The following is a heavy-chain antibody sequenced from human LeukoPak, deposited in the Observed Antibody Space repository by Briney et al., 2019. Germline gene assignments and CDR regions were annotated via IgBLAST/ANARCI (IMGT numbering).Heavy chain of an antibody. CDR3: ARDQSEEYSSGLFDI. Sequence: GASVKVSCKASGYTFTGYYMHWVRQAPGQGLEWMGWINPNSGGTNYAQKFQGWVTMTRDTSISTAYMELSRLRSDDTAVYYCARDQSEEYSSGLFDIWGQGTMVTVSS. CDR2: INPNSGGT. V-gene: IGHV1-2*04. CDR1: GYTFTGYY. J-gene: IGHJ3*02. D-gene: IGHD6-19*01.